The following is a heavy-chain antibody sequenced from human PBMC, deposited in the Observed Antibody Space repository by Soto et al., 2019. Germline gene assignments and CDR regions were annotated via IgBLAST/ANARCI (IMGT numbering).Heavy chain of an antibody. J-gene: IGHJ4*02. Sequence: QVTLKESGPVLVKPTETLTLTCTVSGFSLSNAKMGVSWIRQPPGKALEWLAHIFSNDEKSHSTSLKSRLTISNHTSKRQVFLTIPHLSPVDTATFYCARMSHYGDPDPQRYYFAYWGQGTLVTVSS. D-gene: IGHD4-17*01. CDR2: IFSNDEK. V-gene: IGHV2-26*01. CDR3: ARMSHYGDPDPQRYYFAY. CDR1: GFSLSNAKMG.